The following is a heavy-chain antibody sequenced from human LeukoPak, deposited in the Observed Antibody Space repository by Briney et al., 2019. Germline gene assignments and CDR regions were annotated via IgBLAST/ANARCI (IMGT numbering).Heavy chain of an antibody. J-gene: IGHJ4*02. CDR2: IIPIFGTA. CDR1: GYTLTSYG. CDR3: VTRPETGTSDY. D-gene: IGHD1-7*01. V-gene: IGHV1-69*05. Sequence: SVKVSCKASGYTLTSYGISWVRQAPGQGLEWMGGIIPIFGTANYAQKFQGRVTITTDESTSTAYMELSSLRSEDTAVYYCVTRPETGTSDYWGQGTLVTVSS.